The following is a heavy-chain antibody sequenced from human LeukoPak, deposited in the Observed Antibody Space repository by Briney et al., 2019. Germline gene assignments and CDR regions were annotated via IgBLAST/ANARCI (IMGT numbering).Heavy chain of an antibody. CDR3: ARGAQWLVLGYFDY. CDR2: ISSSGTTI. V-gene: IGHV3-11*04. Sequence: PGGSLRLSCAASGFIFSDYYMSWIRQAPGKGLEWVSYISSSGTTIYYADSVKGRFTISRDNSKNTLYLQMNSLRAEDTAVYYCARGAQWLVLGYFDYWGQGTLVTVSS. J-gene: IGHJ4*02. D-gene: IGHD6-19*01. CDR1: GFIFSDYY.